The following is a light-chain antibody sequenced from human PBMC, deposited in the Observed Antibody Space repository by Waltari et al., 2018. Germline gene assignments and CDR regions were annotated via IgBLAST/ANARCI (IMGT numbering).Light chain of an antibody. Sequence: ELVLTQSPGTLSLSPGDRVILSCRASQIITGRWLPWYRQKPGQAPRLLIYGASTRAPGIPDRFSGGGSGADFTLTISRLEPEDSAVYYCQQYDGSVVTFGGGTKVEIK. CDR2: GAS. CDR3: QQYDGSVVT. J-gene: IGKJ4*01. V-gene: IGKV3-20*01. CDR1: QIITGRW.